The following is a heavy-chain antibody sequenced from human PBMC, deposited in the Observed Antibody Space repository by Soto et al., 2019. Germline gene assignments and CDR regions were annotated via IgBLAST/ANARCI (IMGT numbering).Heavy chain of an antibody. J-gene: IGHJ6*03. Sequence: PSETLSLTCTVSGGSISSYYWSWIRQPPGKGLEWIGYIYYSGSTNYNPSLKSRVTISVDTSKNQFSLKLSSVTAADTAVYYCARDADYGDYEYMDVWGKGTTVTVSS. CDR2: IYYSGST. V-gene: IGHV4-59*08. CDR3: ARDADYGDYEYMDV. CDR1: GGSISSYY. D-gene: IGHD4-17*01.